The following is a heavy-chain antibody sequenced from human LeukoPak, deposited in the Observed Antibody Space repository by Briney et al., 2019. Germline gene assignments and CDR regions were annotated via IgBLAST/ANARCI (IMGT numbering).Heavy chain of an antibody. Sequence: PGGSLRLSCAASGFTFSSYVMSWVRQAPGKGLEWISYISGSGFTIHYADSVKGRFTISRDNAKNSLYLQMNSLRAEDTAVYYCARGVPKTSYYYYYMDVWGKGTTVTVSS. V-gene: IGHV3-48*01. CDR2: ISGSGFTI. CDR1: GFTFSSYV. J-gene: IGHJ6*03. D-gene: IGHD4-11*01. CDR3: ARGVPKTSYYYYYMDV.